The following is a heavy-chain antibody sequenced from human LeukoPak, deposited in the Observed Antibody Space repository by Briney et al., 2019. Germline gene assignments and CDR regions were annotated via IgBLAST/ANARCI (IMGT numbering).Heavy chain of an antibody. CDR3: ATSFGATRGY. D-gene: IGHD3-10*01. CDR1: GITFTIYN. V-gene: IGHV3-21*01. Sequence: GGSLRLSCTASGITFTIYNMYWVRQAPGQGLEWVSSISSTGVYMFYADSVKGRFTISRDNAKNSLYLHMNSLRAEDTAVYYCATSFGATRGYWGQGTLVTVSS. CDR2: ISSTGVYM. J-gene: IGHJ4*02.